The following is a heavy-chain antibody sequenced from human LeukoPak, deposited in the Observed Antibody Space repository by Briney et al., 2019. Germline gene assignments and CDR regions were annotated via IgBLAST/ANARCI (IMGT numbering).Heavy chain of an antibody. J-gene: IGHJ3*02. V-gene: IGHV3-48*03. CDR2: ISSSAGSI. Sequence: GGSLRLSCAASGFTFSGYAMNWVRQAPGKGLEWVSYISSSAGSIYYADSVKGRFTISRDNTKNSLYLQMNSLRAEDTAVYYCARDREPDAFDIWGQGTMVTVSS. CDR1: GFTFSGYA. D-gene: IGHD1-26*01. CDR3: ARDREPDAFDI.